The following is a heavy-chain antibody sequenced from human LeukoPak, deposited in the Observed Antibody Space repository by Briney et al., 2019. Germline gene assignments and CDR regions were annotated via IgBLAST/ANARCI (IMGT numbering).Heavy chain of an antibody. CDR2: ISWNSGSI. Sequence: PGGSLRLSCAASGFTFDDYAMHWVRQAPGKGLERVSSISWNSGSIGYADSVKGRFTISRDNAKNSLYLQMNSLRAEDTALYYCAKGVRITMVRGAFDIWGQGTMVTVSS. CDR1: GFTFDDYA. J-gene: IGHJ3*02. D-gene: IGHD3-10*01. CDR3: AKGVRITMVRGAFDI. V-gene: IGHV3-9*01.